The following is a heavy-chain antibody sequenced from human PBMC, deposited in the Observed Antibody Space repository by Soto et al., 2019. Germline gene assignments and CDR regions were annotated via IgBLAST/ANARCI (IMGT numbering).Heavy chain of an antibody. CDR3: ARDLYCDSSGYLASNGMDV. CDR1: GFTVSSNY. V-gene: IGHV3-53*04. J-gene: IGHJ6*02. D-gene: IGHD3-22*01. CDR2: IYSDGNT. Sequence: GGSLRLSCAASGFTVSSNYMSWVRQAPGKGLEWVSVIYSDGNTYYADSVKGRFTISRHNSKNTLYLQMNSLRAEDTAVYYCARDLYCDSSGYLASNGMDVWGQGTTVTVSS.